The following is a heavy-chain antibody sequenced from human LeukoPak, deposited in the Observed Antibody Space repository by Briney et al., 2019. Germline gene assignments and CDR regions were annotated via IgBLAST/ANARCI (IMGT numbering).Heavy chain of an antibody. CDR1: GYTFTGYY. CDR2: INPNSGGT. J-gene: IGHJ4*02. V-gene: IGHV1-2*02. D-gene: IGHD3-22*01. Sequence: EASVKVSCKASGYTFTGYYMHWVRQAPGQGLEWMGWINPNSGGTNYAQKFQGRVTMTRDTSISTAYMELSRLRSDDTAVYYCARALLDYYDSSGTRDYWGQGTLVTVSS. CDR3: ARALLDYYDSSGTRDY.